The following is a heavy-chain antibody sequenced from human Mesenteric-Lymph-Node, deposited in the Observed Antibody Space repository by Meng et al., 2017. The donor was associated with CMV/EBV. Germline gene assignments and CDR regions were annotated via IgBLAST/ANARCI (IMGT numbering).Heavy chain of an antibody. CDR3: ARDCSSTSCYGAYYYYGMDV. V-gene: IGHV1-69*05. CDR2: IIPIFGTA. J-gene: IGHJ6*02. Sequence: SVKVSCKASGYTFTNYYIHWVRQAPGQGLEWMGGIIPIFGTANYAQKFQGRVTITTDESTSTAYMELSSLRSEDTAVYYCARDCSSTSCYGAYYYYGMDVWGQGTTVTVSS. CDR1: GYTFTNYY. D-gene: IGHD2-2*01.